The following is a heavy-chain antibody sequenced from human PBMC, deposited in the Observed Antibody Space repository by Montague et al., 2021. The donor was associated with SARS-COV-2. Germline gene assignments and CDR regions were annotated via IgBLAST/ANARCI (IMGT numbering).Heavy chain of an antibody. D-gene: IGHD2-15*01. CDR1: GFSFSSSV. J-gene: IGHJ4*02. V-gene: IGHV3-30*04. CDR3: ARGPHYCSGGDCF. CDR2: ISYDGNIK. Sequence: SLRLSCAASGFSFSSSVMHLVRQAPGKGLEWVAVISYDGNIKNYXDSVKGRFTISRDNSKNTLYLQMNGLRPDDTAVYYCARGPHYCSGGDCFWGQGALVTVSS.